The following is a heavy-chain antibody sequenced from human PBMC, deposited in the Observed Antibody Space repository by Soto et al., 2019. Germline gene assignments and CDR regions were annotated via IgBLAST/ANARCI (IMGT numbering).Heavy chain of an antibody. J-gene: IGHJ6*02. CDR1: GYTFTSFY. Sequence: QMQLVQSGAEVKRPGASVRVSCKSSGYTFTSFYIHWVRQAPGQGLEWMGIINPSGGITNFAQRFKGRVTMTRDMSTNNQYIELSSLKSDDTAVYYCASSPAFSSSWYGIPPDPSHGMDVWGQGTTVTVS. CDR2: INPSGGIT. CDR3: ASSPAFSSSWYGIPPDPSHGMDV. V-gene: IGHV1-46*01. D-gene: IGHD6-13*01.